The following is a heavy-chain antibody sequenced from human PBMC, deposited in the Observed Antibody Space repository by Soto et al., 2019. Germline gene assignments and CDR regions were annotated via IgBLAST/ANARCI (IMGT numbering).Heavy chain of an antibody. V-gene: IGHV5-51*01. Sequence: GESLKISCKGSGYSFTSYWIGWVRQMPGKGLEWMGIIYPGDSDTRCSPSFQGQVTISADKSISTAYLQWSSLKASDTAMYYCARPRNKRYYYDSSGYFEDAFDIWGQGTMVTVSS. J-gene: IGHJ3*02. CDR1: GYSFTSYW. CDR3: ARPRNKRYYYDSSGYFEDAFDI. D-gene: IGHD3-22*01. CDR2: IYPGDSDT.